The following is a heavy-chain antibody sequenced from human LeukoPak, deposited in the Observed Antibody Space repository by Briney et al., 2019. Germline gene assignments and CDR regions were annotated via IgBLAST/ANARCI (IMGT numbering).Heavy chain of an antibody. V-gene: IGHV3-21*01. Sequence: GGSLRLSCAASGFTFSSYSMNWVRQAPGKGLEWVSSISSSSSYIYYADSVKGRFTISGDNAKNSLYLQMNSLRAEDTAVYYCARDDHIVATFDYWGQGTLVTVSS. CDR2: ISSSSSYI. D-gene: IGHD5-12*01. CDR1: GFTFSSYS. J-gene: IGHJ4*02. CDR3: ARDDHIVATFDY.